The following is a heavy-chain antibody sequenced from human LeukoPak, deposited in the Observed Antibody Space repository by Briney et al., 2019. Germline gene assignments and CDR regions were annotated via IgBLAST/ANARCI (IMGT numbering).Heavy chain of an antibody. Sequence: SETLSLTCTVSGGSISSHYWSWIRQPPGKGLEWIGYIYYSGSTNYNPSLKSRVTISVDTSKNQFSLKLSSATAADTAVYYCARLRDWFDPWGQGTLVTVSS. J-gene: IGHJ5*02. CDR2: IYYSGST. CDR1: GGSISSHY. CDR3: ARLRDWFDP. V-gene: IGHV4-59*11.